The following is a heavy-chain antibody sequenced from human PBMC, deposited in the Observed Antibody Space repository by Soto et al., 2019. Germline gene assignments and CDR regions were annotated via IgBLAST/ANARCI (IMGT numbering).Heavy chain of an antibody. CDR2: IIPIFGTA. CDR3: ARGVGCSSTSCPPSGHYGMDV. V-gene: IGHV1-69*13. Sequence: ASVKVFCKASGGTFSSYAISWVRQAPGQGLEWTGGIIPIFGTANYAQKFQGRVTITADESTSTAYMELSSLRSEDTAVYYCARGVGCSSTSCPPSGHYGMDVWGQGTTVTVSS. J-gene: IGHJ6*02. CDR1: GGTFSSYA. D-gene: IGHD2-2*01.